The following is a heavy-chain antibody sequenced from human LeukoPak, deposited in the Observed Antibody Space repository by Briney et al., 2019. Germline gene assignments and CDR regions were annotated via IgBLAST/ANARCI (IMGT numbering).Heavy chain of an antibody. V-gene: IGHV3-66*01. Sequence: GGSLRLSCAASGFTVSSNYMSWVRQAPGKGLEWVSVIYSGGSTYYADSVKGRFTISRDNSKNTLYLQMNSLRAEDTAVYYCAREENYYDYGMDVWGQGTTVTVSS. CDR3: AREENYYDYGMDV. J-gene: IGHJ6*02. CDR1: GFTVSSNY. CDR2: IYSGGST.